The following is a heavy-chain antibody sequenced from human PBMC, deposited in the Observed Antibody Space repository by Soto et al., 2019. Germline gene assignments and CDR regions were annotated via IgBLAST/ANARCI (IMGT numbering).Heavy chain of an antibody. CDR1: GFTFSSYA. Sequence: GGSLRLSCAASGFTFSSYAMSWVRQAPGKGLEWVSAISGSGGSTYYADSVKGRFTISRDNSKNTLYLQMNSLRAEDTAVYYCAKGTTYYYDSSGYYFQHWGQGTLVTVSS. J-gene: IGHJ1*01. V-gene: IGHV3-23*01. CDR2: ISGSGGST. D-gene: IGHD3-22*01. CDR3: AKGTTYYYDSSGYYFQH.